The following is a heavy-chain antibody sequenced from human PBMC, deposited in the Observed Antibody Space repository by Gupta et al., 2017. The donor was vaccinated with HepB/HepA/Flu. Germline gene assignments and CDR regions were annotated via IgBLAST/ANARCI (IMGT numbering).Heavy chain of an antibody. Sequence: GRSLRLSCAASGFTFSSYGMHWVRQAPGKGLEWVAVISYDGSNKYYADSVKGRFTISRDNSKNTLYLQMNSLRAEDTAVYYCAKDLGGSYYVNPPYYYYGMDVWGQGTTVTVSS. V-gene: IGHV3-30*18. CDR2: ISYDGSNK. CDR1: GFTFSSYG. J-gene: IGHJ6*02. CDR3: AKDLGGSYYVNPPYYYYGMDV. D-gene: IGHD1-26*01.